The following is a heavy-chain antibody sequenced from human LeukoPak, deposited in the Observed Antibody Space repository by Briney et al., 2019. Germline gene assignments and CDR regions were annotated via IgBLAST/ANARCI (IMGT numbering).Heavy chain of an antibody. J-gene: IGHJ6*03. V-gene: IGHV3-23*01. CDR3: ARGQAQQWLVSPWNYYYMDV. Sequence: GGSLRLSCAASGFTFSSYAMSWVRQAPGKGLEWVSAISGSGGSTYYADSVKGRFTTSRDNAKNSLYLQMNSLRAEDTAVYYCARGQAQQWLVSPWNYYYMDVWGKGTTVTVSS. CDR2: ISGSGGST. CDR1: GFTFSSYA. D-gene: IGHD6-19*01.